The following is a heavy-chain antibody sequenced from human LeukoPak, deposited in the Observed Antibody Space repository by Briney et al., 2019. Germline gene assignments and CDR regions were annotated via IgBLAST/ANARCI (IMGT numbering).Heavy chain of an antibody. CDR3: ARDLGYCTNGVCHTRFDY. Sequence: GGSLRLSCAASGFTFSSYAMHWVRQAPGKGLEWVAVISYDGSNKYYADSVKGRFTISRDNFKNTLYLQMKSLRVEDTAVYYCARDLGYCTNGVCHTRFDYWGQGTLVAVSS. CDR1: GFTFSSYA. D-gene: IGHD2-8*01. J-gene: IGHJ4*02. CDR2: ISYDGSNK. V-gene: IGHV3-30*04.